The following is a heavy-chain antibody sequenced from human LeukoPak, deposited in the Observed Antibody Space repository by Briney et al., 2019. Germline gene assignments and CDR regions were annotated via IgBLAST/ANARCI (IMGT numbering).Heavy chain of an antibody. CDR1: GFTFSSYA. D-gene: IGHD1-26*01. J-gene: IGHJ4*02. V-gene: IGHV3-21*04. CDR3: VRDRGTYRPIDY. CDR2: ISYTGTYI. Sequence: GGSLRLSCAASGFTFSSYAMNWVRQAPGKGLEWVSSISYTGTYIYYADSVKGRFTISRDNAQNSLYLQMNSLRAEDTAIYYCVRDRGTYRPIDYWGQGTLVTVSS.